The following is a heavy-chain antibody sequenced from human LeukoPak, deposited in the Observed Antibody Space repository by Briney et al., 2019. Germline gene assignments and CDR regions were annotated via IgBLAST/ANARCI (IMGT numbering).Heavy chain of an antibody. J-gene: IGHJ4*02. CDR1: GGSISSYY. V-gene: IGHV4-4*07. CDR3: ARESYSSGWYKDY. CDR2: IYSSGST. Sequence: SETLSLICAVSGGSISSYYWSWIRQPAGKGLEWIGRIYSSGSTNYNPSLKSRVTMSVDTSKNQFSPNLSSLTAADTAFYYCARESYSSGWYKDYWGQGILVTVSS. D-gene: IGHD6-19*01.